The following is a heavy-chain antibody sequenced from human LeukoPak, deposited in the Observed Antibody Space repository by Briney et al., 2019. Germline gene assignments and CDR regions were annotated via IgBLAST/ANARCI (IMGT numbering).Heavy chain of an antibody. J-gene: IGHJ4*02. CDR2: IRSDGSDT. D-gene: IGHD3-22*01. Sequence: GGSLRLSCAASGFTFSDTWMHWVRQAPGEGLVWVSRIRSDGSDTRYAESVKGRFTISRDNAKNTLYLQMNSLRAEDAAVYYCVRDFHVRLYDTGGYSYWGQGTLVTVSS. V-gene: IGHV3-74*01. CDR3: VRDFHVRLYDTGGYSY. CDR1: GFTFSDTW.